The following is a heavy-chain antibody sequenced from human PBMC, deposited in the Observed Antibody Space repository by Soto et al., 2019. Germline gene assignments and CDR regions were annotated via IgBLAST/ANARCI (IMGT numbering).Heavy chain of an antibody. J-gene: IGHJ4*02. D-gene: IGHD5-12*01. V-gene: IGHV3-21*01. CDR1: GFTFSSYS. CDR2: ISSSSSYI. Sequence: GGSLRLSCAASGFTFSSYSMNWVRQAPGKGLEWVSSISSSSSYIYYADSVKGRFTISRDNAKNSLYLQMNSLRAEDTAVYYCARENFYLATSQDFDYWGQGTLVTVS. CDR3: ARENFYLATSQDFDY.